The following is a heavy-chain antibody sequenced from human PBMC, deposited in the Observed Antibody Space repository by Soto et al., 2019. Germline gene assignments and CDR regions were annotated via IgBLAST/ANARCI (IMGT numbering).Heavy chain of an antibody. CDR1: GGTFSSYA. J-gene: IGHJ4*02. CDR2: IIPIFGTA. D-gene: IGHD2-15*01. V-gene: IGHV1-69*01. Sequence: QVQPVQSGAEVKKPGSSVKVSCKASGGTFSSYAISWVRQAPGQGLEWMGGIIPIFGTANYAQKFQGRVTITADESTSTAYMELSSLRSEDTAVYYCARDRAVVAATPTDYYFDYWGQGTLVTVS. CDR3: ARDRAVVAATPTDYYFDY.